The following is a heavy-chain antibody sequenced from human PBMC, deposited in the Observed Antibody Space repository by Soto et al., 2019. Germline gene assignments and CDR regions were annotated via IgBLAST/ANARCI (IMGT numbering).Heavy chain of an antibody. CDR2: INPSGGST. J-gene: IGHJ4*02. CDR1: GYTFTTYY. D-gene: IGHD1-26*01. CDR3: ARDDSGYSGSHYIDYFNF. Sequence: ASVKVSCKASGYTFTTYYMHWVRQAPGQGLKWMGNINPSGGSTTYAQKYQGRVTMTSDTSTSTVYMELSSLRSDDTAVYYCARDDSGYSGSHYIDYFNFWGQG. V-gene: IGHV1-46*01.